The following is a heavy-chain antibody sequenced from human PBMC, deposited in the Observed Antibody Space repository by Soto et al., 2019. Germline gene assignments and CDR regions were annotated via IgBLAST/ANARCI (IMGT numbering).Heavy chain of an antibody. V-gene: IGHV4-4*02. D-gene: IGHD5-12*01. J-gene: IGHJ4*02. CDR1: GGSIGSSNW. CDR3: ARITAEYRYSGYFPDY. CDR2: IYHSGST. Sequence: SETLSLTCAVSGGSIGSSNWWSWVRQPPGKGLEWIGEIYHSGSTNYNPSLKSRVTISVDKSKNQFSLKLSSVTAADTAVYYCARITAEYRYSGYFPDYWGQGTLVTVSS.